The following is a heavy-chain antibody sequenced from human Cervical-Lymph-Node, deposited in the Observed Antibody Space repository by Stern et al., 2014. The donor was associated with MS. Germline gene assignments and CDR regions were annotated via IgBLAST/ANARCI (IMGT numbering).Heavy chain of an antibody. D-gene: IGHD1-1*01. J-gene: IGHJ6*02. CDR3: AHKPRGTGVLDV. V-gene: IGHV2-5*01. CDR1: GFSLSSTGVG. CDR2: TYWNDDK. Sequence: QVTLKESGPSLVKPTQTLTLTCAFSGFSLSSTGVGVGWIRHPPGKALEWLAITYWNDDKSYSPSLKSRLSITKDTSKNQVVLTMTNMDSVDTATYFCAHKPRGTGVLDVWGQGTTVTVSS.